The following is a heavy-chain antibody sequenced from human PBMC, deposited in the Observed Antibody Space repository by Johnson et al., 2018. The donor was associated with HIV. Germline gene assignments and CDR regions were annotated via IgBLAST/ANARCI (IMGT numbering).Heavy chain of an antibody. D-gene: IGHD5-18*01. CDR3: AKVRQRWELNGAFDI. J-gene: IGHJ3*02. CDR2: ISWDGGST. V-gene: IGHV3-43D*03. Sequence: VQLVESGGGLVQPGRSLKLSCAASGFTFDDYAMHWVRQAPGKGLEWVSLISWDGGSTYYAESVKGRFTISRDNSKNYLHLQMNSLRAEDTALYYCAKVRQRWELNGAFDIWGQGTMVTVSS. CDR1: GFTFDDYA.